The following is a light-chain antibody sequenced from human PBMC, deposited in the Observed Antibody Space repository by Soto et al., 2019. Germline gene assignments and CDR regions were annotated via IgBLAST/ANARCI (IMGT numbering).Light chain of an antibody. J-gene: IGLJ1*01. V-gene: IGLV1-40*01. CDR1: SSNIGAGYD. CDR2: GDT. Sequence: QSALTQPPSVSGAPGQRVTISCTGGSSNIGAGYDVHWYQQLPGTAPKLLIYGDTNRPSGVPDRFSGSKSATSASLAITGLQAEDEADYYCQSYESSPSGYVFGTGTKVTVL. CDR3: QSYESSPSGYV.